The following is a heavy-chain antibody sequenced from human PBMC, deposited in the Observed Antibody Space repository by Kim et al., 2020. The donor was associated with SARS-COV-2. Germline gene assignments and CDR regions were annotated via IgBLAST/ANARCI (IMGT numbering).Heavy chain of an antibody. V-gene: IGHV3-11*04. CDR3: ARGDYYDSSGYYHDAFDI. J-gene: IGHJ3*02. D-gene: IGHD3-22*01. Sequence: KSRFTISRDKAKKPLYLQMNRLRAEDTAVYYCARGDYYDSSGYYHDAFDIWGQGTMVTVSS.